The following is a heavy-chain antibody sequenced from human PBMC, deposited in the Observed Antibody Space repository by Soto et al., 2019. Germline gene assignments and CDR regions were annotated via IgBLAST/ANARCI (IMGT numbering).Heavy chain of an antibody. D-gene: IGHD3-3*01. Sequence: SETLSLTCTVSGASISGYYWSWIRKSAGKGLEWIGRIYATGTTDYNPSLKSRVMMSVDTSKKQFSLRLSSVTAADTALYYCARGGQDFWSGPFDYWGRGALVTVSS. V-gene: IGHV4-4*07. J-gene: IGHJ4*02. CDR3: ARGGQDFWSGPFDY. CDR1: GASISGYY. CDR2: IYATGTT.